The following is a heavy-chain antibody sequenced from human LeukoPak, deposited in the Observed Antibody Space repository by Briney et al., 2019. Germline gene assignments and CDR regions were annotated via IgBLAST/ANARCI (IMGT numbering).Heavy chain of an antibody. D-gene: IGHD4-17*01. CDR2: ISSSSSYI. V-gene: IGHV3-21*01. CDR3: ARVPVTTDRGI. CDR1: GFTFSSYS. J-gene: IGHJ3*02. Sequence: GGSLRLSCAASGFTFSSYSMNWVRQAPGKGREWVSSISSSSSYIYYADSVKGRFTISRDNAKNSLYLQMNSLRAEDTAVYYCARVPVTTDRGIWGQGTMVTVSS.